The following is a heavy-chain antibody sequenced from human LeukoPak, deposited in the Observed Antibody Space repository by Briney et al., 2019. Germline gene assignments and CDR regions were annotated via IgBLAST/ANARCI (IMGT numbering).Heavy chain of an antibody. D-gene: IGHD6-13*01. CDR2: IYTSGST. CDR1: GGSISSYY. Sequence: PSETLSLTCTVSGGSISSYYWSWIRQPAGKGLEWIGRIYTSGSTNYNPSLKSRVTMSVDTSKNQFSLKLSSVTAADTAVYYCARLIAAAGPNYYYYGMDVWGQGTTVTVSS. V-gene: IGHV4-4*07. CDR3: ARLIAAAGPNYYYYGMDV. J-gene: IGHJ6*02.